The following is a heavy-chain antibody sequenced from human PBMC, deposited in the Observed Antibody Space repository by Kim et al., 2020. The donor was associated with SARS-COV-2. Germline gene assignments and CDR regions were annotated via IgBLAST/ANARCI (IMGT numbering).Heavy chain of an antibody. V-gene: IGHV1-46*01. Sequence: FQGRVTMTRDTSTSTVYMELSSLRSEDTAVYYCARDRIAAAGAGGDYFDYWGQGTLVTVSS. CDR3: ARDRIAAAGAGGDYFDY. D-gene: IGHD6-13*01. J-gene: IGHJ4*02.